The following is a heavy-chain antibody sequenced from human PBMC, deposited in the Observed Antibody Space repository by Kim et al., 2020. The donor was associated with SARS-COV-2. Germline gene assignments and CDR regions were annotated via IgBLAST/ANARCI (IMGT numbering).Heavy chain of an antibody. J-gene: IGHJ5*02. V-gene: IGHV3-23*01. CDR2: INDGGSWT. CDR1: GFDNHA. D-gene: IGHD6-6*01. Sequence: GGSLRLSCAASGFDNHAMNWVRQAPGKGLEWVSVINDGGSWTDYADAVRGRFTISRDNSRGTLYLEMNSLTPEDTAIYYCTNLLDSRTWDGSSGSWGQGTLVIVSS. CDR3: TNLLDSRTWDGSSGS.